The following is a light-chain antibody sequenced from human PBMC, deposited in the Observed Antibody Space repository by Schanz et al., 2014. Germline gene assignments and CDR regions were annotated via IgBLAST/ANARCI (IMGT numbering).Light chain of an antibody. CDR1: QSVNSDY. J-gene: IGKJ3*01. V-gene: IGKV3D-20*02. Sequence: EIVLTQSPGTLSLSPGERATLSCRASQSVNSDYLAWYQQRPGQAPRLLIYGASTRATGIPARFSGSGSGTDFTLTISSLEPEDFAVYYCQQRSNWLFTFGPGTKVDIK. CDR2: GAS. CDR3: QQRSNWLFT.